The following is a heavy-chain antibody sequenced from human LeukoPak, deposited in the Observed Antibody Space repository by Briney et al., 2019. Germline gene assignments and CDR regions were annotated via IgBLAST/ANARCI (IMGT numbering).Heavy chain of an antibody. CDR3: ARVDGPFDY. J-gene: IGHJ4*02. CDR1: GGSFSGYY. CDR2: INHSGST. V-gene: IGHV4-34*01. Sequence: KPSETLSLTCAVYGGSFSGYYWSWIRQPPGKGLEWIGEINHSGSTNYNPSLKSRVSISVDTSKNQISLKLSSVTAADTAVYYCARVDGPFDYWGQGTLVTVSS.